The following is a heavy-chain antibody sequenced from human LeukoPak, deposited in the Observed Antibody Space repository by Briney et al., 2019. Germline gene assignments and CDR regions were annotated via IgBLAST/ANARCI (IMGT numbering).Heavy chain of an antibody. Sequence: SETLSLTCTVSGGSISSSDYYWGWIRQPPGKGLEWIGSIYYSGSTYHNPSLKSRVTISIDTSKNQFSLRLTSVTAADTAVYYCARGRYSSSRALGYWGQGTLVTVSS. V-gene: IGHV4-39*01. CDR3: ARGRYSSSRALGY. D-gene: IGHD6-13*01. CDR1: GGSISSSDYY. CDR2: IYYSGST. J-gene: IGHJ4*02.